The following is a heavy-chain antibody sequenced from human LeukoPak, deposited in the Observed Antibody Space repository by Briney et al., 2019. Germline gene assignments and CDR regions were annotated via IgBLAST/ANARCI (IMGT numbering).Heavy chain of an antibody. D-gene: IGHD6-19*01. CDR2: IIPIFGTA. CDR1: GGTFSSYA. CDR3: ARDSVAGTLGPAAIDY. J-gene: IGHJ4*02. Sequence: GASVNVSCKASGGTFSSYAISWVRQAPGQGLEWMGGIIPIFGTANYAQKFQGRVTITADESTSTAYMELSSLRSEDTAVYYCARDSVAGTLGPAAIDYWGQGTLVTVSS. V-gene: IGHV1-69*13.